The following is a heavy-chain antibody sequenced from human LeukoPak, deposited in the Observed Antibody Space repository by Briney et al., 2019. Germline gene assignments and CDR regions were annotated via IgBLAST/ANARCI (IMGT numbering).Heavy chain of an antibody. CDR3: ARVVGLTGYSSSWYSGYYYYMDV. CDR2: IIPIFGTT. V-gene: IGHV1-69*06. CDR1: GGTFSSYA. Sequence: SVKVSCKASGGTFSSYAISWVRQAPGQGLEWMGGIIPIFGTTNYAQKFQDRVTITADKSMSTAYMELSSLRSEDTAVYYCARVVGLTGYSSSWYSGYYYYMDVWGKGTTVTVSS. D-gene: IGHD6-13*01. J-gene: IGHJ6*03.